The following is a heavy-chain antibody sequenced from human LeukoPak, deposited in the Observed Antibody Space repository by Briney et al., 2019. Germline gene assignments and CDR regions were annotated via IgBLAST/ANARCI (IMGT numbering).Heavy chain of an antibody. CDR1: GYTFTSYG. D-gene: IGHD4-23*01. V-gene: IGHV1-18*01. Sequence: ASVKVSCKASGYTFTSYGISWVRQAPGQGLEWMGWISAYNGNTHYAQKLQGRVTFTADRATNTAYMELSSLESEDTAIYYCANAVVSDSGFYFDNWGQGTLVTVSS. CDR2: ISAYNGNT. CDR3: ANAVVSDSGFYFDN. J-gene: IGHJ4*02.